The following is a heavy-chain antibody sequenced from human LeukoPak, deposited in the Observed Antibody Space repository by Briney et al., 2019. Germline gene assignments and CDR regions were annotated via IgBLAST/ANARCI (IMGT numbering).Heavy chain of an antibody. Sequence: GGSLRLSCAASGFTFSSYAMSWVRQAPGKGLEWVSAISGSGGSTYYADSVKGRFTISRDNSENTLYLQMNSLRAEDTAVYYCAKREYDSTLGYYYYYYYGMDVWGQGTTVTVSS. V-gene: IGHV3-23*01. J-gene: IGHJ6*02. CDR2: ISGSGGST. D-gene: IGHD3-22*01. CDR3: AKREYDSTLGYYYYYYYGMDV. CDR1: GFTFSSYA.